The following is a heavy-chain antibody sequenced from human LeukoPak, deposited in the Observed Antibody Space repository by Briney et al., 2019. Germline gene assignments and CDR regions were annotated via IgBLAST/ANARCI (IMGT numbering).Heavy chain of an antibody. D-gene: IGHD3-3*02. CDR2: ISGSGGST. V-gene: IGHV3-23*01. Sequence: GGSLRLSCVASGIIFNRYAMSWVRQAPGKGLEWVSAISGSGGSTYYADSVKGRFTISRDNSKNTLYLQMNSLRAEDTAVYYCANPNSIPRDYWGQGTLVTVSS. J-gene: IGHJ4*02. CDR3: ANPNSIPRDY. CDR1: GIIFNRYA.